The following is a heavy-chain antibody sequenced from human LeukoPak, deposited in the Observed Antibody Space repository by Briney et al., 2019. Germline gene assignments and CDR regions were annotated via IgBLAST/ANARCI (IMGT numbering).Heavy chain of an antibody. CDR1: GGSISSYY. D-gene: IGHD6-19*01. CDR2: IYYSGST. Sequence: SETLSLTCTVSGGSISSYYWSWIRQPPGKGLEWIGCIYYSGSTNYNPSLKSRVTISVDTSKNQFSLKLSSVTAADTAVYYCAMQSSGWYIDAFDIWGQGTMVTVSS. CDR3: AMQSSGWYIDAFDI. V-gene: IGHV4-59*01. J-gene: IGHJ3*02.